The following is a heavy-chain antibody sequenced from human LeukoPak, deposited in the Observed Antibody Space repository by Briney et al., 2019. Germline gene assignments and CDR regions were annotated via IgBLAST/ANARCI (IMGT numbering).Heavy chain of an antibody. Sequence: SETLSLTCAVYGGSFSGYCWSWIRQPPGKGLEWIGEINHSGSTNYNPSLKSRVTISVDTSKNQFSLKLSSVTAADTAVYYCARDTDSSSWSNWFDPWGQGTLVTVSS. CDR1: GGSFSGYC. CDR2: INHSGST. D-gene: IGHD6-13*01. CDR3: ARDTDSSSWSNWFDP. V-gene: IGHV4-34*01. J-gene: IGHJ5*02.